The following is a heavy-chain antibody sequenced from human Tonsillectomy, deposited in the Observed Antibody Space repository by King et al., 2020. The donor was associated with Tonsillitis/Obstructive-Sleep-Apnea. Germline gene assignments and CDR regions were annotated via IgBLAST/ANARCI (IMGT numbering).Heavy chain of an antibody. CDR3: AKALEYYYDSSGDAFDI. CDR2: ISGSGGTT. Sequence: VQLVESGGGLVQPGGSLRLSCAASGFTFSRYAMSWVRQAPGKGLEWVSAISGSGGTTYYADSVKGRFAISRDNSKNTLYLQINSLRAEDTAVYYCAKALEYYYDSSGDAFDIWGQGIMVTVS. J-gene: IGHJ3*02. V-gene: IGHV3-23*04. D-gene: IGHD3-22*01. CDR1: GFTFSRYA.